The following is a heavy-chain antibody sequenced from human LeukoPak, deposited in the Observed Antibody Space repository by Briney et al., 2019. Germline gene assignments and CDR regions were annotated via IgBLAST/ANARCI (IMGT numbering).Heavy chain of an antibody. D-gene: IGHD2-2*01. V-gene: IGHV3-23*01. CDR1: GFTFSSYA. J-gene: IGHJ4*02. Sequence: GGSLRLSCAASGFTFSSYAMSWVRQAPGKGLEWVSGISGSGTSTYYADSVKGRFTISRDNSKNTLYLQMNSLRAEDTAVYYCAKELRWDIVVVPASGGFDYWGQGTLVTVSS. CDR3: AKELRWDIVVVPASGGFDY. CDR2: ISGSGTST.